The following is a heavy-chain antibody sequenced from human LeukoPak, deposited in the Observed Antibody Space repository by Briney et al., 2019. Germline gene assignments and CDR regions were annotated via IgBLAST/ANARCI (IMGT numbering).Heavy chain of an antibody. CDR1: GFTFSDFW. CDR2: INQGGRET. CDR3: AKEVGAEA. Sequence: GGSLRLSCAASGFTFSDFWMTWVRQAPGKGLEWVANINQGGRETYYVDSVEGRFTISRDNAKNSLYPQMNSLRAEDTAVYYCAKEVGAEAWGQGTLVTVSS. D-gene: IGHD1-26*01. V-gene: IGHV3-7*05. J-gene: IGHJ4*02.